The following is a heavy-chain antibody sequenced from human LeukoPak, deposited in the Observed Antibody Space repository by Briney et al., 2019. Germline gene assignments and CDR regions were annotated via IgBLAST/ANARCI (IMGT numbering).Heavy chain of an antibody. V-gene: IGHV1-8*03. J-gene: IGHJ5*02. D-gene: IGHD3-10*01. Sequence: ASVKVSCKASGYTFTSYDINWVRQATGQGLEWMGWMNPNSGNTGYAQKFQGRVTITRNTSISTAYMELSSLRSEDTAVYYCARSTMVRGVIRKNWFDPWGQGTLVAVSS. CDR2: MNPNSGNT. CDR3: ARSTMVRGVIRKNWFDP. CDR1: GYTFTSYD.